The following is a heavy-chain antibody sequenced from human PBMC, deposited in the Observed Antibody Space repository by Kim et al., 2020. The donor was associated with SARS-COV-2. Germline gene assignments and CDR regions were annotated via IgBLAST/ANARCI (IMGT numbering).Heavy chain of an antibody. Sequence: PSFQGHVTISADKSISTAYLQWSSLKASDTAMYYCARHSRYSDSYRAFDIWGQGTMVTVSS. J-gene: IGHJ3*02. V-gene: IGHV5-10-1*01. CDR3: ARHSRYSDSYRAFDI. D-gene: IGHD4-17*01.